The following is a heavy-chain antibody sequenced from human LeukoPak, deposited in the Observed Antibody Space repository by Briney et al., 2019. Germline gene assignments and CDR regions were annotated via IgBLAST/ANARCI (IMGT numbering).Heavy chain of an antibody. D-gene: IGHD3-10*01. J-gene: IGHJ5*02. V-gene: IGHV1-2*04. CDR3: ARGAMVRGVIRNWFDP. Sequence: ASVKVSCKASGYTFTSYYMHWVRQAPGQGLEWMGWINPNSGGTNYAQKFQGWVTMTRDTSISTAYMELSRLRSDDTAVYYCARGAMVRGVIRNWFDPWGQGTLVTVSS. CDR2: INPNSGGT. CDR1: GYTFTSYY.